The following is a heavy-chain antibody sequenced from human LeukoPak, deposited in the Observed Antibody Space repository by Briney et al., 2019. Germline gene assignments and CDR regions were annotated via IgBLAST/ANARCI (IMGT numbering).Heavy chain of an antibody. V-gene: IGHV4-59*01. CDR2: IFYSGRT. CDR1: GGSLSIYY. Sequence: SETLSLTCTVSGGSLSIYYWTWIRQPPGKGLEWIGYIFYSGRTNYNPSLKSRLTISVDTSKKQFSVNLSSVTAADTAVYYCAGRYSYGLSPYALDVWGQGTTVTVSS. CDR3: AGRYSYGLSPYALDV. D-gene: IGHD3-16*02. J-gene: IGHJ6*02.